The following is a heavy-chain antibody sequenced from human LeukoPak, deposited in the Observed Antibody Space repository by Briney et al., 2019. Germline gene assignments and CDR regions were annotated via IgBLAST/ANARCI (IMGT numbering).Heavy chain of an antibody. Sequence: PGRSLRLSCAASGFTFSNYGMHWVRQDPGKGLEWVGLIWYDGSNKYYADSVRGRFTISRDNSKNTLYLQMKSLRVEDTAVYYCARAGVGAIYYFDYWGQGTLVTVSS. D-gene: IGHD1-26*01. CDR1: GFTFSNYG. J-gene: IGHJ4*02. V-gene: IGHV3-33*01. CDR3: ARAGVGAIYYFDY. CDR2: IWYDGSNK.